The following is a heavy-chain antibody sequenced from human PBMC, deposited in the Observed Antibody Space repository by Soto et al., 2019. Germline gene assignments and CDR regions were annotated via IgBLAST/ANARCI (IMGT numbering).Heavy chain of an antibody. CDR3: ARKIYSGYDYFDY. CDR1: GDSVSSGNYS. D-gene: IGHD5-12*01. V-gene: IGHV4-61*01. CDR2: IYYSGST. Sequence: SETLSLTCTVSGDSVSSGNYSWSWIRQPPGKGLEWIGYIYYSGSTNYNPSLKSRVTISVDTSKNQLSLKLSSVTAADTAVYYCARKIYSGYDYFDYWGQGTLVTVSS. J-gene: IGHJ4*02.